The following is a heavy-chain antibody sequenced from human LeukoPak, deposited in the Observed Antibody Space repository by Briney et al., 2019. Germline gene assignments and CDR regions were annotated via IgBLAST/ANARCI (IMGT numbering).Heavy chain of an antibody. CDR3: ARVISYGYLGYFDY. Sequence: SETLSLTCAVYGGSFSGYYWSWIRQPPGKGLEWIGEINHSGSTNYNPSLKSRVTISVDTSKNQFSLKLSSVTAADTAVYYCARVISYGYLGYFDYWGQGTLVTVS. CDR2: INHSGST. V-gene: IGHV4-34*01. CDR1: GGSFSGYY. D-gene: IGHD5-18*01. J-gene: IGHJ4*02.